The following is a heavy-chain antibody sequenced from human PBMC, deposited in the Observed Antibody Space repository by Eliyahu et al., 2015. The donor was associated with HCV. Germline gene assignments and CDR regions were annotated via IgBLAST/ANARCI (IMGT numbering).Heavy chain of an antibody. CDR3: ARLVKRKRSSNTEWYFDL. J-gene: IGHJ2*01. V-gene: IGHV4-34*01. CDR2: INHSGST. Sequence: QVQLQQWGAGLLKPSETLSLTCAVYGGSFSGYYWSWSRQPPGKGLEWIGEINHSGSTNYNPSLKSRVTISVDTSKNQFSLKLSSVTAADTAVYYCARLVKRKRSSNTEWYFDLWGRGTLVTVSS. D-gene: IGHD6-6*01. CDR1: GGSFSGYY.